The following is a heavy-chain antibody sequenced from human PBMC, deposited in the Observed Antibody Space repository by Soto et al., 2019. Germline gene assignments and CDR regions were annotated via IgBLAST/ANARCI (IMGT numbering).Heavy chain of an antibody. D-gene: IGHD3-16*01. Sequence: ASVKVSCKASGYTFTGYGFSWVRQAPGHGLEWMGWISVYNSNTNYAKKFQGRVTMTADTSTSTAYMELRSLRSDDTAVYFCARDDTGEPLDTFSYFGLDVWGRGTTVTVSS. V-gene: IGHV1-18*01. CDR3: ARDDTGEPLDTFSYFGLDV. CDR1: GYTFTGYG. J-gene: IGHJ6*02. CDR2: ISVYNSNT.